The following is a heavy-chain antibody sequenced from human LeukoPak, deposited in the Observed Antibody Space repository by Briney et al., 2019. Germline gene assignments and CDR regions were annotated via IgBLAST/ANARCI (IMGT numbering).Heavy chain of an antibody. Sequence: SETLSLTCAVYGGSFSGYYWSWIRQPPGKGLEWIGEINHSGSTNCNPSLKSRVTISVGTSKNQFSLKLSSVTAADTAVYYCARDPPTTVTTHYYYGMDVWGQGTTVTVSS. D-gene: IGHD4-17*01. CDR2: INHSGST. CDR3: ARDPPTTVTTHYYYGMDV. CDR1: GGSFSGYY. V-gene: IGHV4-34*01. J-gene: IGHJ6*02.